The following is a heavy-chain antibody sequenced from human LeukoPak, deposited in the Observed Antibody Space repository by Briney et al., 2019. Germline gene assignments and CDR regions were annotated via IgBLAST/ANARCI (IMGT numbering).Heavy chain of an antibody. CDR1: GFTFNIYA. V-gene: IGHV3-23*01. J-gene: IGHJ4*02. Sequence: GGSLRLSCAASGFTFNIYAMSWVRQAPGKGLEGVSSITGRGTGTSYADSVKNRFTISRDNSKNTLYLQMGRLRAEDTAVYYCAKDRPNYHENNGHYYKPNGDYWGQGTLVTVSS. D-gene: IGHD3-22*01. CDR3: AKDRPNYHENNGHYYKPNGDY. CDR2: ITGRGTGT.